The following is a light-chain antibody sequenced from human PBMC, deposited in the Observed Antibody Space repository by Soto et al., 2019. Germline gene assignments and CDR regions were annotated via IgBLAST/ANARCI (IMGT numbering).Light chain of an antibody. J-gene: IGKJ1*01. CDR1: QNFSGW. V-gene: IGKV1-5*01. CDR2: DAS. CDR3: QHQA. Sequence: DIQLTHSPSTLSASVGDRVTITCRASQNFSGWLAWYQQIPGKAPKLLIYDASILERGVPSRFSGRGSGTEFTLTIDSLQPDDFATYYCQHQAFGQGTKVDIK.